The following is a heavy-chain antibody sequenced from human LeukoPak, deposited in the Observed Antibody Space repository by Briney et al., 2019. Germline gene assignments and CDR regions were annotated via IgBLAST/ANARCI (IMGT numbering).Heavy chain of an antibody. Sequence: GASVKVSCKASGGTFSSYAISWVRQAPGQGLEWMGRIIPILGIANYAQKFQGRVTITADKSTSTAYMELSSLRSEDTAVYYCARDFWDSGSYHNWFDPWGQGTLVTVSS. J-gene: IGHJ5*02. CDR2: IIPILGIA. CDR1: GGTFSSYA. V-gene: IGHV1-69*04. D-gene: IGHD3-10*01. CDR3: ARDFWDSGSYHNWFDP.